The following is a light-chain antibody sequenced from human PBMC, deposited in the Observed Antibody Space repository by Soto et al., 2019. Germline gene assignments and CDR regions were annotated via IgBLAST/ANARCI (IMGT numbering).Light chain of an antibody. CDR2: DNS. J-gene: IGLJ2*01. CDR1: SSNIGAGFD. CDR3: QSYDSSLSGVA. Sequence: QAVVTQPPSVSGAPGQRVTISCTGSSSNIGAGFDVHWYQQLPGTAPKLLIYDNSNRPSGVPDRFSGSKSGTSASLAITGLQAEDEADYYCQSYDSSLSGVAFGGGTKLTVL. V-gene: IGLV1-40*01.